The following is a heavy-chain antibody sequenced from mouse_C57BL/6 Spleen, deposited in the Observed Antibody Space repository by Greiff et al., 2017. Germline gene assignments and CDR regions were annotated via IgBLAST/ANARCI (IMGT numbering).Heavy chain of an antibody. Sequence: VQLQESGPELVKPGASVKISCKASGYAFSSSWMNWVKQRPGKGLEWIGRIYPGDGDTNYNGKFKGKATLTADKSSSTAYMQLSSLTSEDSAVYFCARLDYGTVAYWGQGTTLTVSS. CDR1: GYAFSSSW. J-gene: IGHJ2*01. CDR2: IYPGDGDT. D-gene: IGHD1-1*01. V-gene: IGHV1-82*01. CDR3: ARLDYGTVAY.